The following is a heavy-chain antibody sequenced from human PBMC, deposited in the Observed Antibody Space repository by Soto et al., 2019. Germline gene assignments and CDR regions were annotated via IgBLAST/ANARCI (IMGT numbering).Heavy chain of an antibody. V-gene: IGHV4-34*01. CDR2: INHSGST. J-gene: IGHJ5*02. CDR3: ARGPIVVVVAATTELVGSCFDP. D-gene: IGHD2-15*01. CDR1: GGSFSGYY. Sequence: SETLSLTCAVYGGSFSGYYWSWIRQPPGKGLEWIGEINHSGSTNYNPSLKSRVTISVDTSKNQFSLKLSSVTAADTAVYYCARGPIVVVVAATTELVGSCFDPWGQGTLVTVSS.